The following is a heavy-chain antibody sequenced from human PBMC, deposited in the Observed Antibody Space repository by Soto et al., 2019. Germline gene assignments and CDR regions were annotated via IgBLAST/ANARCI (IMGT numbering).Heavy chain of an antibody. CDR1: GGSISSGGYY. V-gene: IGHV4-31*03. J-gene: IGHJ6*02. Sequence: PSETLSLTCTVSGGSISSGGYYWSWIRQHPGKGLEWIGYIYYSGSTYYNPSLKSRVTISVDTSKNQFSLKLSSVTAADTAVYYCARDRKGSPPGYYYYGMDVWGQGTTVTVSS. CDR3: ARDRKGSPPGYYYYGMDV. D-gene: IGHD1-26*01. CDR2: IYYSGST.